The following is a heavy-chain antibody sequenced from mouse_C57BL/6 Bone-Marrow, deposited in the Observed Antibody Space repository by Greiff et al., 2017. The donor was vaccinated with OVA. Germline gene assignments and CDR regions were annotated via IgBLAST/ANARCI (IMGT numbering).Heavy chain of an antibody. CDR3: ARGRDYSWFAY. V-gene: IGHV1-76*01. CDR2: IYPGSGNT. D-gene: IGHD1-1*01. CDR1: GYTFTDYY. J-gene: IGHJ3*01. Sequence: VQLQQSGAELVRPGASVKLSCKASGYTFTDYYINWVKQRPGQGLEWIARIYPGSGNTYYNEKFKGKATLTAEKSSSTAYMQLSSLTSEDSAVYFCARGRDYSWFAYWGQGTLVTVSA.